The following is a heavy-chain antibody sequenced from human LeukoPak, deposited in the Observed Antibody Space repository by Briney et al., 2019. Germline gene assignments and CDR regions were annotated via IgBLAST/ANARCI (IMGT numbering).Heavy chain of an antibody. CDR2: INPNSGGT. D-gene: IGHD6-13*01. J-gene: IGHJ6*04. V-gene: IGHV1-2*02. CDR3: ARASPAGTFSYGMDV. Sequence: ASVKVSCKASGYTFTGYYMHWVRQAPGQGLEWMGWINPNSGGTNYARKFQGRVTMTRDASISTAYMELSRLRSDDTAVYYCARASPAGTFSYGMDVWGKGTTVTVSS. CDR1: GYTFTGYY.